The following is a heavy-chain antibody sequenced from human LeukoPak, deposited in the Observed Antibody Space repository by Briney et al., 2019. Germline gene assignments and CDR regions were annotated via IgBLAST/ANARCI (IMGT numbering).Heavy chain of an antibody. D-gene: IGHD6-13*01. V-gene: IGHV4-39*07. Sequence: NPSETLSLTCTVSGGSISSSSYYWGWIRQPPGKGLEWIGSIYYSGSTYYNPSLKSRVTISVDTSKNQFSLKVSSVTAADTAVYYCARSLAAAGRANFDYWGQGTLVTVSS. J-gene: IGHJ4*02. CDR1: GGSISSSSYY. CDR2: IYYSGST. CDR3: ARSLAAAGRANFDY.